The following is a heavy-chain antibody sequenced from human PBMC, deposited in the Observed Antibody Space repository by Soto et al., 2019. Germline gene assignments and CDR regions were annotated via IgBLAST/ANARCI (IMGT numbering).Heavy chain of an antibody. J-gene: IGHJ6*02. CDR1: GFTFSSYA. Sequence: GGSLRLSCAASGFTFSSYAMKWVRQAPGKGMEWVSLIGESGTPTYYADSVKGRFTISRDNSGNTLFLEMYSLRAEDTAVYYCARYIPGVRYYGMDVWGQGTTVTVTS. V-gene: IGHV3-23*01. D-gene: IGHD2-2*01. CDR2: IGESGTPT. CDR3: ARYIPGVRYYGMDV.